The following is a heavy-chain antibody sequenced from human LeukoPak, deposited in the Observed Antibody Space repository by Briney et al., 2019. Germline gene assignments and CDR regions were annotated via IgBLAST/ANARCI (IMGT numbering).Heavy chain of an antibody. D-gene: IGHD2-2*02. CDR3: ARGIVVVPAAISRLRYYYYMDV. Sequence: PSETLSLTCTVSGYSISSGYYWSWIHQPPGKGLEWIGEINHSGSTNYNPSLKSRVTISVDTSKNQFSLKLSSVTAADTAVYYCARGIVVVPAAISRLRYYYYMDVWGKGTTVTVSS. CDR2: INHSGST. J-gene: IGHJ6*03. V-gene: IGHV4-38-2*02. CDR1: GYSISSGYY.